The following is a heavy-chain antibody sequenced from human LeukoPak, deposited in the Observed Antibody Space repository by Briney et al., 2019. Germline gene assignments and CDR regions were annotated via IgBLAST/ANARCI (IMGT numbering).Heavy chain of an antibody. CDR2: IIPIFGTA. Sequence: SVKVSCKASGGTFSSYAISWVRQAPGQGLEWMGGIIPIFGTANYEQKFQGRVTITADESTSTAYTELSSLRSEDTGVYYCAREPSPLSHMDVWGKGTTVTVSS. CDR3: AREPSPLSHMDV. D-gene: IGHD2-2*01. V-gene: IGHV1-69*13. J-gene: IGHJ6*03. CDR1: GGTFSSYA.